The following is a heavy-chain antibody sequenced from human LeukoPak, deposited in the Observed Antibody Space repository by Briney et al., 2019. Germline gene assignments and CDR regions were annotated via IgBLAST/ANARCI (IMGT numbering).Heavy chain of an antibody. CDR2: ISSSGSTI. CDR3: ARDLGVVYNRRYCGGDCYSSGAFDI. J-gene: IGHJ3*02. Sequence: TGGSLRLSCAASGFTFSDYYMSWIRQAPGKGLEWVSYISSSGSTIYYADSVKGRFTISRDNAKNSLYLQMNSLRAEDTAVYYCARDLGVVYNRRYCGGDCYSSGAFDIWGQGTMVTVSS. CDR1: GFTFSDYY. D-gene: IGHD2-21*02. V-gene: IGHV3-11*04.